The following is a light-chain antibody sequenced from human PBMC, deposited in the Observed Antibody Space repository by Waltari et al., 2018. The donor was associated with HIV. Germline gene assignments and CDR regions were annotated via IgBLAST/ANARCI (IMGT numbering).Light chain of an antibody. J-gene: IGKJ2*01. CDR1: QSVLYSSNKKNY. V-gene: IGKV4-1*01. CDR2: WAS. CDR3: QQYYSILQT. Sequence: DIVMTQYPDYLAVSLGKTTTINRNSSQSVLYSSNKKNYLAWYQQKPGQPPKLLIYWASTRESGVPDRFSGSGSVTDFTLTISSLQAEDVAVYYCQQYYSILQTFGQGTKLEIK.